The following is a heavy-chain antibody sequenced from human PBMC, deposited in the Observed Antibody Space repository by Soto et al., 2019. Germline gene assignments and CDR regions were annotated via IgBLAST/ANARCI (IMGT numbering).Heavy chain of an antibody. Sequence: GGAPRLXCAASGFTFRSYGMHWVRQAPGKGLEWVAVISYDGSNKYYADSVKGRFTISRDNSKNTLYLQMNSLRAEDTAVYYCAKDSYDYVWGSYRLDYWGQGTLVTVSS. J-gene: IGHJ4*02. V-gene: IGHV3-30*18. CDR3: AKDSYDYVWGSYRLDY. CDR2: ISYDGSNK. CDR1: GFTFRSYG. D-gene: IGHD3-16*02.